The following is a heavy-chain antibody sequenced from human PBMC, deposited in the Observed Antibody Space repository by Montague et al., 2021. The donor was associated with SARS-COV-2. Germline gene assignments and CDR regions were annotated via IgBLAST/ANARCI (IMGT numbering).Heavy chain of an antibody. CDR3: ARGSSSRTHYYYMDV. J-gene: IGHJ6*03. V-gene: IGHV4-34*01. CDR1: GGSFSGYY. D-gene: IGHD6-6*01. CDR2: INHSGST. Sequence: SETLSLTCAVYGGSFSGYYWSWIRQPPGKGLEWIGGINHSGSTNYNPSLKSRVTISVGTSKNQFSLKLSSVTAADTAVYYCARGSSSRTHYYYMDVWGKGTTVTVSS.